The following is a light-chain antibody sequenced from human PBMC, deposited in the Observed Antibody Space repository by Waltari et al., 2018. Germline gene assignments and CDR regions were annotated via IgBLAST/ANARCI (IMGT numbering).Light chain of an antibody. CDR3: QQYGDTPLT. V-gene: IGKV3-20*01. J-gene: IGKJ4*01. Sequence: ELGLPQSQATLSWSPGQKPTLPCRASQSISNSYIAWYQHKAGQTPRLLIYAATSRATDIPARFSGSGSGTDFTLTINRLEPADFAVYFCQQYGDTPLTFGGGTKVEIK. CDR2: AAT. CDR1: QSISNSY.